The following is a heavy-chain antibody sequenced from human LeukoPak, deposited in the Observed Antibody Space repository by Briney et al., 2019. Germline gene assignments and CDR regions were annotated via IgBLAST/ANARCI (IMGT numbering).Heavy chain of an antibody. J-gene: IGHJ4*02. CDR2: IIPIFGTA. V-gene: IGHV1-69*06. CDR1: GGTFSSYA. D-gene: IGHD1-26*01. CDR3: ARRWDSGSLQHFDY. Sequence: ASVKVSCKASGGTFSSYAISWVRQAPGQGLEWMGGIIPIFGTANYAQKFQGRVTITADKSTSTAYMELSSLRAEDTAVYYCARRWDSGSLQHFDYWGQGTLATASS.